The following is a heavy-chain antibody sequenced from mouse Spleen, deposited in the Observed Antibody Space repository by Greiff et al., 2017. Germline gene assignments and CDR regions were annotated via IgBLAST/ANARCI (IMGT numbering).Heavy chain of an antibody. Sequence: QVQLQQPGAELVKPGASVKLSCKASGYTFTSYWMHWVKQRPGQGLEWIGEINPSNGRTNYNEKFKSKATLTVDKSSSTAYMQLSSLTSEDSAVYYCASNYDDAMDYWGQGTSVTVSS. D-gene: IGHD2-4*01. J-gene: IGHJ4*01. CDR3: ASNYDDAMDY. CDR2: INPSNGRT. CDR1: GYTFTSYW. V-gene: IGHV1S81*02.